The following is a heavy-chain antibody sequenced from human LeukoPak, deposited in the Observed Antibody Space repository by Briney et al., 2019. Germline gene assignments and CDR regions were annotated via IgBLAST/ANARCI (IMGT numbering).Heavy chain of an antibody. D-gene: IGHD3-9*01. J-gene: IGHJ4*02. CDR1: GFTFSSYG. CDR3: AKVRLRYFDWSTFDY. V-gene: IGHV3-30*18. Sequence: PGRSLRLSCAASGFTFSSYGMHWVRQAPGKGLEWVAVISYDGSNKYYADSVKGRFTIPRDNSKNTLYLQMNSLRAEDTAVYYCAKVRLRYFDWSTFDYWGQGTLVTVSS. CDR2: ISYDGSNK.